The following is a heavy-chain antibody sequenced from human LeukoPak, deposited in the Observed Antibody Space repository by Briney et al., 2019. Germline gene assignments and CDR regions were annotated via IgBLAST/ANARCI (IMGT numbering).Heavy chain of an antibody. CDR2: IKQDGSEK. CDR3: AREGNTMVRGPRESY. D-gene: IGHD3-10*01. J-gene: IGHJ4*02. Sequence: GGSLRLSCAASVFTFSGDWMSWVRQAPGKGLEWVANIKQDGSEKYYVDSVKGRFTISRDNAKNSLYLQMNSLRAEDTAVYYCAREGNTMVRGPRESYWGQGTLVTVSS. CDR1: VFTFSGDW. V-gene: IGHV3-7*01.